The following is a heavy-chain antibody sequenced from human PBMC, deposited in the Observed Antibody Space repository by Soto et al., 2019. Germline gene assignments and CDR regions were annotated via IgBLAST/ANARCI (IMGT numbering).Heavy chain of an antibody. V-gene: IGHV1-8*01. J-gene: IGHJ6*03. CDR2: MNPNSGNT. Sequence: ASVKVSCKASGYTFTSYDINWVRQATEQGLEWMGWMNPNSGNTGYAQKFQGRVTMTRNTSISTAYMELSSLRSEDTAVYYCARGLSGYETYYYYYYMDVWGKGTTVTVSS. CDR1: GYTFTSYD. D-gene: IGHD5-12*01. CDR3: ARGLSGYETYYYYYYMDV.